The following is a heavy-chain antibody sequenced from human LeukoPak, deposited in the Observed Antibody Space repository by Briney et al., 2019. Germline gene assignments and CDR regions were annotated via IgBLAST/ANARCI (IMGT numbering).Heavy chain of an antibody. CDR3: ALISYCTTITCYFLDY. Sequence: ASVKVSCTASGYTFTNYAISWVRQAPGQGLEWMGWISAYNGNTNYAQNLQGRVTMTTDTSTSTAYMELRSLRSDDTAVYYCALISYCTTITCYFLDYWGQGTLVTVSS. V-gene: IGHV1-18*01. D-gene: IGHD2-8*01. CDR1: GYTFTNYA. CDR2: ISAYNGNT. J-gene: IGHJ4*02.